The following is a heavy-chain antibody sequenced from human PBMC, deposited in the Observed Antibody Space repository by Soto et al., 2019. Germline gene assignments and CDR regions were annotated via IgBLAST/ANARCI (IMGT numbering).Heavy chain of an antibody. CDR2: IKSKTDGGTT. V-gene: IGHV3-15*01. CDR1: GFTFSNAW. Sequence: KTGGSLRLSCAASGFTFSNAWMSWFRQAPGKGLEWVGRIKSKTDGGTTDYAAPVKGRFTISRDDSKNTLYLQMNSLKTEDTAVYYCTTGPSLVVPAARVYYFDYWGQGTLVTVSS. D-gene: IGHD2-2*01. J-gene: IGHJ4*02. CDR3: TTGPSLVVPAARVYYFDY.